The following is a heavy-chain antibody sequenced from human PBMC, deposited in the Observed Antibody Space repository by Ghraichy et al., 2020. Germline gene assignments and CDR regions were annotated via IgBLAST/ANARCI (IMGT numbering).Heavy chain of an antibody. CDR3: ARDAVAGTVWAASNWFDP. J-gene: IGHJ5*02. V-gene: IGHV4-4*09. CDR1: GGSISSYY. D-gene: IGHD6-19*01. CDR2: IYTSGST. Sequence: SETLSLTCTVSGGSISSYYWSWIRQPPGKGLEWIGYIYTSGSTNYNPSLKSRVTISVDTSKNQFSLKLSSVTAADTAVYYCARDAVAGTVWAASNWFDPWGQGTLVTVSS.